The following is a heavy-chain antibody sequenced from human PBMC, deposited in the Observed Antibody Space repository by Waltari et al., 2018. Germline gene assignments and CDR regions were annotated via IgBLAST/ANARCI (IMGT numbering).Heavy chain of an antibody. J-gene: IGHJ6*02. CDR1: GGSISSSSYY. D-gene: IGHD4-4*01. V-gene: IGHV4-39*07. CDR2: IYYSGST. CDR3: ARDRREVTPYYYGMDV. Sequence: QLQLQESGPGLVKPSETLSLTCTVSGGSISSSSYYWGWIRQPPGKGLEWIGSIYYSGSTYYTPSLKSRVTISVDTSKNQFSLKLSSVTAADTAVYYCARDRREVTPYYYGMDVWGQGTTVTVSS.